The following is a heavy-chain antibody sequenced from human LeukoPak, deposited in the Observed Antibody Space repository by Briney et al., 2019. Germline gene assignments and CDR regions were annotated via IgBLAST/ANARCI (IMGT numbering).Heavy chain of an antibody. J-gene: IGHJ4*02. V-gene: IGHV3-23*01. CDR2: IRGDGGNT. CDR3: AKDTVVSTWYYFDY. Sequence: PGGSLRLSCAASGFTFSSYALSWVRQAPGQGLEWVSAIRGDGGNTFYAGSVKGRFTISRDNSKTTVYLQMNSLRADDTAVYYCAKDTVVSTWYYFDYWGQGTLVTVSS. D-gene: IGHD6-13*01. CDR1: GFTFSSYA.